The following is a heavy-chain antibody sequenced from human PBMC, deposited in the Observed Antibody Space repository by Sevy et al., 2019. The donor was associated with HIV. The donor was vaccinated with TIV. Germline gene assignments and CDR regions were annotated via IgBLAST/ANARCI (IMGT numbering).Heavy chain of an antibody. D-gene: IGHD2-15*01. V-gene: IGHV3-30*18. CDR3: AKDYCSGGSCYHYFDP. CDR2: ISYDGSNK. J-gene: IGHJ5*02. CDR1: GFTFSSYG. Sequence: GGSLRLSCAASGFTFSSYGMHWVRQAPGKGLEWVAVISYDGSNKYYAYSVKGRFTISRDNSKNTLYLQMNSLRAEDTAVYYCAKDYCSGGSCYHYFDPWGQGTLVTVSS.